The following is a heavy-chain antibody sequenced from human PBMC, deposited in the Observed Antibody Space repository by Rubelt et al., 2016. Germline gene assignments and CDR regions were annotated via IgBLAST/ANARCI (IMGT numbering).Heavy chain of an antibody. V-gene: IGHV3-30*03. J-gene: IGHJ5*02. D-gene: IGHD3-10*01. Sequence: EFGGGVVQPGRSLRLSCAASGFTFSSYGMHWVRQAPGKGLEWVAVISYDGSNKYYADSVKGRFTISRDNSKNTLYLQMNSLRAEDTAVYYCAREAGSGFDPWGQGTLVTVSS. CDR3: AREAGSGFDP. CDR2: ISYDGSNK. CDR1: GFTFSSYG.